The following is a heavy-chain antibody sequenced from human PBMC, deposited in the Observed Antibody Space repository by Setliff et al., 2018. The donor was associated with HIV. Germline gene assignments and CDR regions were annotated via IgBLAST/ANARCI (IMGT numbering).Heavy chain of an antibody. CDR2: IYTSGST. CDR1: GGSISSGSYY. V-gene: IGHV4-61*09. CDR3: ARGQAITMIVVASNWFDP. Sequence: SETLSLTCTVSGGSISSGSYYWSWIRQPAGKGLEWIGHIYTSGSTNYNPSLKSRVTISVDTSKNQFSLNLSSVTAADTAVYYCARGQAITMIVVASNWFDPWGQGTLVTVSS. D-gene: IGHD3-22*01. J-gene: IGHJ5*02.